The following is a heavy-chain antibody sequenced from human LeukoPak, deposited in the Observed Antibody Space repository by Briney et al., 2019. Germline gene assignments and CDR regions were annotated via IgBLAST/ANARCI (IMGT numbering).Heavy chain of an antibody. V-gene: IGHV1-69*04. Sequence: SVKDSCKASGGTFSSYAISWVRQAPGQGLEWMGRIIPILGIANYAQKFQGRVTITADKSTSTAYMELSSLRSEDTAVYYCARDFHRRIAAAGHFDYWSQGTLVTVSS. CDR3: ARDFHRRIAAAGHFDY. CDR1: GGTFSSYA. CDR2: IIPILGIA. J-gene: IGHJ4*02. D-gene: IGHD6-13*01.